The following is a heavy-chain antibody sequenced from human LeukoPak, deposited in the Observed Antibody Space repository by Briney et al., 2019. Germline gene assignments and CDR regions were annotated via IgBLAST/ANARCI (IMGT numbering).Heavy chain of an antibody. CDR1: GFTFSSYG. V-gene: IGHV3-30*18. CDR3: AKDRSYYDSSGSIYFDY. J-gene: IGHJ4*02. Sequence: PGGSLRLSCAASGFTFSSYGMHWVRLAPGKGLEWVAVISYDGSNTYYADSVKGRFTISRDTSKNTLYLQMNSLRVEDTAVYYCAKDRSYYDSSGSIYFDYWGQGALVTVSS. D-gene: IGHD3-22*01. CDR2: ISYDGSNT.